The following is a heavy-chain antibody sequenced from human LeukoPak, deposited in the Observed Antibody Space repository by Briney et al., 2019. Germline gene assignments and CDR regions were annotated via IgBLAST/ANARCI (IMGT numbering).Heavy chain of an antibody. J-gene: IGHJ4*02. CDR2: IIPIFGTA. D-gene: IGHD6-13*01. CDR1: GGTFSSYA. V-gene: IGHV1-69*05. CDR3: ARHMGIAAPFDY. Sequence: ASVKVSCKASGGTFSSYAISWVRQAPGQGLEWMGGIIPIFGTANYAQKFQGRVTITTDESTSTAYMELSSLRSEDTAVYYCARHMGIAAPFDYWGQGTLVTVSS.